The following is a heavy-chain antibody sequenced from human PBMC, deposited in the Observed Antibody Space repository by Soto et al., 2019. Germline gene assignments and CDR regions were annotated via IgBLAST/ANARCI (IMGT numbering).Heavy chain of an antibody. J-gene: IGHJ3*02. CDR1: GYTFTSYG. Sequence: AASVKVSCKASGYTFTSYGISWVRQAPGQGLEWMGWISAYNGNTNYAQKLQGRVTMTTDTSTSTAYMELRSLGSDDTAVYYCARDPRITIFGVDLDAFDIWGQGTMVTVSS. CDR3: ARDPRITIFGVDLDAFDI. D-gene: IGHD3-3*01. CDR2: ISAYNGNT. V-gene: IGHV1-18*04.